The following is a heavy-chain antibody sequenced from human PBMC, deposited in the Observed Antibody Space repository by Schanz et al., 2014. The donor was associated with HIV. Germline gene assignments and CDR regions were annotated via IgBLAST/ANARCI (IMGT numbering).Heavy chain of an antibody. Sequence: QVQLVQSGAEVKKPGSSVNVSCKTSGGTFSNYAISWVRQAPGQGLEWMGGIIPVSGTASYAQKFQGRVTITADESTSTTYLELSSLRSEDTAVYYCASQYSNYDSSRRYHWYFDLWGRGTLVTVSS. J-gene: IGHJ2*01. D-gene: IGHD4-4*01. CDR2: IIPVSGTA. CDR1: GGTFSNYA. V-gene: IGHV1-69*01. CDR3: ASQYSNYDSSRRYHWYFDL.